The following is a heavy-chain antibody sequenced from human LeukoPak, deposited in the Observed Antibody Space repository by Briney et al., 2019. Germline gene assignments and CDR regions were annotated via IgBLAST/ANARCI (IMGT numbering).Heavy chain of an antibody. CDR1: GGSFSGYY. CDR3: ARDYYDILTGYLGFDP. V-gene: IGHV4-34*01. Sequence: PSETLSLTCAVYGGSFSGYYWSWIRQPPGKGLEWIGEINHSGSTNYNPSLKSRVTISVDTSKNQFSLKLSSVTAADTTVYYCARDYYDILTGYLGFDPWGQGTLVTVSS. D-gene: IGHD3-9*01. J-gene: IGHJ5*02. CDR2: INHSGST.